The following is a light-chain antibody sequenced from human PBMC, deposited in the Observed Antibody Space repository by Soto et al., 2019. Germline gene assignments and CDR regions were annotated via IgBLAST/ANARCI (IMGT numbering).Light chain of an antibody. CDR3: QSYDSSLSGVV. J-gene: IGLJ2*01. CDR1: SSNIGAGYD. CDR2: GNS. V-gene: IGLV1-40*01. Sequence: QLVLTQPPSVSGAPGQRVTISCTGSSSNIGAGYDVHWYQQLPGTAPKLLISGNSDRPSGVPDRFSASKSGTSASLAITVLQAEDEADYYCQSYDSSLSGVVFGGGTKLTVL.